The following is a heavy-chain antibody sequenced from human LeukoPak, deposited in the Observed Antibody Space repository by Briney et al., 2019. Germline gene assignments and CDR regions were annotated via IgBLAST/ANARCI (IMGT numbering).Heavy chain of an antibody. J-gene: IGHJ4*02. V-gene: IGHV4-59*01. CDR1: GGSIGSYY. Sequence: SETLSLTCTVSGGSIGSYYWSWIRQPPGKGLEWIGYIYYSGSTNYSPSLKSRVTISVDTSKNQFPLKLSSVTAADTAVYYCAKGGYSSSWYYFDYWGQGTLVTVSS. CDR2: IYYSGST. D-gene: IGHD6-13*01. CDR3: AKGGYSSSWYYFDY.